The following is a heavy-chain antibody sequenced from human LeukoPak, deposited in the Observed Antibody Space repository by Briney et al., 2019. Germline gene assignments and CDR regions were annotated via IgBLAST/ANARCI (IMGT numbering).Heavy chain of an antibody. CDR1: GGSISSGYW. Sequence: PSGILSLTCIVSGGSISSGYWWSWVRQPPGKGLEWIGEVFNSGSTNYNPSLKSRVTISIDNSQNHFSLKMNSVTTADTAVYYCARNAYYSADYWGLGTLVTVSS. CDR3: ARNAYYSADY. CDR2: VFNSGST. D-gene: IGHD2/OR15-2a*01. J-gene: IGHJ4*02. V-gene: IGHV4-4*02.